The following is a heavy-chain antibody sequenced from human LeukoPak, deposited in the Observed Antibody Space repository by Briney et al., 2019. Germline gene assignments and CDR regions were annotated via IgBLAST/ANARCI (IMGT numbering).Heavy chain of an antibody. J-gene: IGHJ4*02. CDR1: GGSFSGYY. V-gene: IGHV4-34*01. Sequence: PSETLSLTCAVYGGSFSGYYWSWIRQPPGKGLEWIGEINHSGSTNYNPSLKSRVTISVDTSKNQFSLKLSSVTAADTAVYYCARHPGLITMVRGRLWGYFDYWGQGTLVTVSS. CDR2: INHSGST. D-gene: IGHD3-10*01. CDR3: ARHPGLITMVRGRLWGYFDY.